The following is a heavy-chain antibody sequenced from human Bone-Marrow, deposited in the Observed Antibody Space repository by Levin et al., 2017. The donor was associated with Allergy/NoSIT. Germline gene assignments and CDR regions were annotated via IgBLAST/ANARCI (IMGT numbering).Heavy chain of an antibody. CDR3: TRDSPLLLWFGELLSLFDY. D-gene: IGHD3-10*01. J-gene: IGHJ4*02. V-gene: IGHV3-49*03. CDR2: IRSKAYGGTT. Sequence: GGSLRLSCTASGFTFGDYAMSWFRQAPGKGLEWVGFIRSKAYGGTTEYAASVKGRFTISRDDSKSIAYLQMNSLKTEDTAVYYCTRDSPLLLWFGELLSLFDYWGQGTLVTVSS. CDR1: GFTFGDYA.